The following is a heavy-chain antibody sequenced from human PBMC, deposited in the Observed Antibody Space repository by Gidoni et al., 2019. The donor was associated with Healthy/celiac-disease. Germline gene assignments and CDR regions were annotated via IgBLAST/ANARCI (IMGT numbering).Heavy chain of an antibody. CDR3: ARLVRSYPSLYYFDY. D-gene: IGHD1-26*01. CDR2: IDPSDSYT. J-gene: IGHJ4*02. CDR1: GYSFTSYW. Sequence: EVQLVQSGAEVKKPGESLRISCKGSGYSFTSYWISWVRQMPGKGLEWMGRIDPSDSYTNYSPSFHGHVTISADKSSSTAYLQWSSLKASDTAMYYCARLVRSYPSLYYFDYWGQGTLVTVSS. V-gene: IGHV5-10-1*01.